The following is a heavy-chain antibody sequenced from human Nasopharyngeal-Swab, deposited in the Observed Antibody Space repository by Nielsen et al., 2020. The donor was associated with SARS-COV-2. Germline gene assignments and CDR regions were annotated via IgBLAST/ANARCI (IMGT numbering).Heavy chain of an antibody. D-gene: IGHD3-9*01. CDR2: ISDDNTI. CDR3: ARDSELLTNYYGLDY. J-gene: IGHJ4*02. Sequence: RQFRGKGLEWISYISDDNTIFYADSVKGRFTISRDNAKNSLYLHMNSLRDEDTALYYCARDSELLTNYYGLDYWGQGTLVTVSS. V-gene: IGHV3-69-1*02.